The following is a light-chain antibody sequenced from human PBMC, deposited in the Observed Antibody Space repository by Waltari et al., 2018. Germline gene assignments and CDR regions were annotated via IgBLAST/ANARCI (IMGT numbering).Light chain of an antibody. Sequence: EIVLTQSPGTLSLSPGERATLSCRASQSVSSSYLAWYQQKPGQATRLLIYGASSRATGIPDRFSGSGSGTDFTLTISRLEPEDFAVYYCQQYGSSPSTFGQGTKVGIK. J-gene: IGKJ1*01. CDR1: QSVSSSY. CDR3: QQYGSSPST. V-gene: IGKV3-20*01. CDR2: GAS.